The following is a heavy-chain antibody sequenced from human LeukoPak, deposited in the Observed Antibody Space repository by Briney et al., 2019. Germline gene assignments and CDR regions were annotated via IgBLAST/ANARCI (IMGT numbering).Heavy chain of an antibody. CDR2: IYHSGST. V-gene: IGHV4-30-2*01. CDR1: GGSISSGGYY. CDR3: ARLDSGHGKYYFDY. D-gene: IGHD5-12*01. Sequence: SETLSLTCTVSGGSISSGGYYWSWIRQPPGKGLEWIGYIYHSGSTYYNPSLKSRVTISVDRSKNQFYLKLTSVTAADTAVYYCARLDSGHGKYYFDYWGQGTLVTVSS. J-gene: IGHJ4*02.